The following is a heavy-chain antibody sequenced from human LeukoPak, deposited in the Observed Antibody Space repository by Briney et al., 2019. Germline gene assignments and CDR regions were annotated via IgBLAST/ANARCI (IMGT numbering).Heavy chain of an antibody. V-gene: IGHV3-23*01. Sequence: GGSLRLSCAVSGITLSKYGMSWVREAPGKALQWVADISESGGTTKYADSVKGRFTLSRDNPRNTLYLQMSSLRPEDTAVYFCAKRGVVIRVILVGFHKQANYFDSWGQGVLLTVPS. D-gene: IGHD3-22*01. CDR1: GITLSKYG. J-gene: IGHJ4*02. CDR3: AKRGVVIRVILVGFHKQANYFDS. CDR2: ISESGGTT.